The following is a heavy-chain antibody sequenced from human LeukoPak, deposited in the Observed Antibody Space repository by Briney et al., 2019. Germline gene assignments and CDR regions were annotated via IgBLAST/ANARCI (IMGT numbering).Heavy chain of an antibody. CDR1: GGSISSYY. Sequence: SETLSLTCTVSGGSISSYYWSRIRQPPGKGLEWIGYIYYSGSTNYNPSLKSRVTISVDTSKNQFSLKLSSVTAADTAVYYCVRVRSSVEPHLDFWGQGTLVTVSS. D-gene: IGHD1-26*01. CDR2: IYYSGST. V-gene: IGHV4-59*01. J-gene: IGHJ4*02. CDR3: VRVRSSVEPHLDF.